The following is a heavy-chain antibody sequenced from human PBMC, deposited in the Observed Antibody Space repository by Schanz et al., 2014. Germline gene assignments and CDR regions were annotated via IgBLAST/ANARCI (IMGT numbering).Heavy chain of an antibody. CDR3: AKDMHKDYGGKPQAFDI. D-gene: IGHD4-17*01. J-gene: IGHJ3*02. Sequence: QVQLVESGGGVVQPGRSLRLSCVASGFTFISYDIHWVRQAPGKGLEWVAVIRYDGRNKNFVESVKGRFTISRDNSNNTVYLQMNSLRDEDTALDYCAKDMHKDYGGKPQAFDIWGQGTMVTVSS. CDR1: GFTFISYD. V-gene: IGHV3-33*06. CDR2: IRYDGRNK.